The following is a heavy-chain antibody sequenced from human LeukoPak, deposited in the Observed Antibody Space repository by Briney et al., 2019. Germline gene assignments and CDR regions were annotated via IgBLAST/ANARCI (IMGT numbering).Heavy chain of an antibody. CDR2: IIPIFGTA. CDR3: ARDSGAAHGMDV. Sequence: SVKVSCKASGGAFSSYAISWVRQAPGQGLEWMGGIIPIFGTANYAQKFQGRVTITADESTSTAYMELSSLRSEDTAVYYCARDSGAAHGMDVWGKGTTVTVSS. CDR1: GGAFSSYA. D-gene: IGHD3-10*01. V-gene: IGHV1-69*13. J-gene: IGHJ6*04.